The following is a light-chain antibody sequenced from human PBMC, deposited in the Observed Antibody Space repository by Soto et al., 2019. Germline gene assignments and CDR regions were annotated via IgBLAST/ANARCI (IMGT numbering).Light chain of an antibody. CDR1: QSVSTY. J-gene: IGKJ5*01. CDR2: DAS. V-gene: IGKV3-11*01. Sequence: EIVLTQSPATLSLSPGERATLSCRASQSVSTYLAWYQQKPGQAPRLLIYDASNRASGIPARFSGSGSATDFTLTISSLEPGDFAVYYCQQRTSWPTTFGQGTRLEIK. CDR3: QQRTSWPTT.